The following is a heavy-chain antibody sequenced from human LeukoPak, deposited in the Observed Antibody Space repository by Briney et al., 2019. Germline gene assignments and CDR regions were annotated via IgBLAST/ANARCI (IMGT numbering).Heavy chain of an antibody. V-gene: IGHV1-2*02. J-gene: IGHJ6*02. CDR3: ARRGRIVTTHYYYGMDV. Sequence: ASVKVSCKASGYTFTGYYVHWVRQPPGQGLEWMGWINPNSGGTNYAQKFQGRVTMTRDTSISTAYMELSRLRSDDTAVYYCARRGRIVTTHYYYGMDVWGQGTTVTVSS. CDR2: INPNSGGT. CDR1: GYTFTGYY. D-gene: IGHD5-12*01.